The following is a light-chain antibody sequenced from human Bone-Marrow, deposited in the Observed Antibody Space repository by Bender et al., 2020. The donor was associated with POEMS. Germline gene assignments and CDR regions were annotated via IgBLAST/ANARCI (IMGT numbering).Light chain of an antibody. J-gene: IGLJ2*01. Sequence: QAVVTQEPSVTVSPGGTVTLTCASNTGAVTSGQYTYWFQQKPGQAPRALIYDTTNRHSWTPARFSASLLGDKAALTLSGAQPDDEAAYYCLLSYGGARVFGGGTVLTVL. V-gene: IGLV7-46*01. CDR3: LLSYGGARV. CDR2: DTT. CDR1: TGAVTSGQY.